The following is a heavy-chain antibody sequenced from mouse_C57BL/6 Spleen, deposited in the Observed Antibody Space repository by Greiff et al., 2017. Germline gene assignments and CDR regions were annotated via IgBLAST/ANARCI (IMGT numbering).Heavy chain of an antibody. V-gene: IGHV1-55*01. J-gene: IGHJ2*01. Sequence: QVQLQQPGAELVKPGASVKMSCKASGYTFTSYWITWVKQRPGQGLEWIGDIYPGSGSTNYNEKFKSKATLTVDTSSSTAYMQLSSLTSEDSAVYYFARRIYYYGRGDYFDYWGQGTTLTVSS. CDR3: ARRIYYYGRGDYFDY. CDR2: IYPGSGST. CDR1: GYTFTSYW. D-gene: IGHD1-1*01.